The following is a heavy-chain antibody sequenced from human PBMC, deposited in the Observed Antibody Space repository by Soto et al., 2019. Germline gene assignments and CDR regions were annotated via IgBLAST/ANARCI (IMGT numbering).Heavy chain of an antibody. Sequence: QVQLVQSGAEVKKPGASVKVSCKASGYTFTSYDINWVRQATGQGIEWMGWMNPNSGNTGYAQKFQGRVTMTRNTSRSTAYMELSSLRSEDTAVYYCARTPVTYYDILTGYYRAYYFDYWGQGTLVTVSS. CDR2: MNPNSGNT. J-gene: IGHJ4*02. CDR3: ARTPVTYYDILTGYYRAYYFDY. D-gene: IGHD3-9*01. V-gene: IGHV1-8*01. CDR1: GYTFTSYD.